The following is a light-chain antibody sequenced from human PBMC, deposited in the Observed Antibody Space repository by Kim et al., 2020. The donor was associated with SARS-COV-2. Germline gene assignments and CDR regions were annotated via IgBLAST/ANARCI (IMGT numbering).Light chain of an antibody. CDR3: QHRSNWPRP. Sequence: LSPGERATRSCRASQSVSDHFAWYQQKPGQAPRLLIYDAINRAPGIPARFSGSGSGTDFTLTISSLEPEDFAVYYCQHRSNWPRPFGQGTKVDIK. J-gene: IGKJ1*01. CDR1: QSVSDH. V-gene: IGKV3-11*01. CDR2: DAI.